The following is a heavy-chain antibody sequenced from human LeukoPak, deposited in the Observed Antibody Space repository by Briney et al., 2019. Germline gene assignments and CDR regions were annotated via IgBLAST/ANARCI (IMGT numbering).Heavy chain of an antibody. J-gene: IGHJ4*02. CDR3: ARAISMTLFDY. CDR1: GFTFSSYI. CDR2: ISSSSSYI. V-gene: IGHV3-21*01. Sequence: GGSLRLSCAASGFTFSSYIMNWVRQAPGKGLEWVSSISSSSSYIYYADSVKGRFTISRDNAKNSLYLQMNSLRAEDTAVYYCARAISMTLFDYWGQGTLVTVSS.